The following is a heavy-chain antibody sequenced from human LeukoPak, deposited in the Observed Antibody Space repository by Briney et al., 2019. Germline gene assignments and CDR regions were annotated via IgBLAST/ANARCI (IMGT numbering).Heavy chain of an antibody. Sequence: SETLSLTCTVSGGSISSSRYYGGWIRQPPGKGLEWIGSLYYSGNTYYNPSLKSRVTISVDTSKNQFSLKLSSVTAADTAVYYCARGWSPLRFLEWLSNHYFDYWGQGTLVTVSS. CDR2: LYYSGNT. D-gene: IGHD3-3*01. CDR1: GGSISSSRYY. CDR3: ARGWSPLRFLEWLSNHYFDY. V-gene: IGHV4-39*07. J-gene: IGHJ4*02.